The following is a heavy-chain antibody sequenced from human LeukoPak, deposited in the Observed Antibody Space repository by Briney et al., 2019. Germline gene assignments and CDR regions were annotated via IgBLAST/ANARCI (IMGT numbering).Heavy chain of an antibody. J-gene: IGHJ6*03. CDR1: GGSISSGSYY. V-gene: IGHV4-61*02. Sequence: SQTLSLTCTVSGGSISSGSYYWSWIRQPAGKGLEWIGRIYTSGSTNYNPSLKSRVTISVDTSKNQFSLNLSSVTAADPAAYSCAREVYYYYSYRAVWGKGTTVTVPS. CDR2: IYTSGST. CDR3: AREVYYYYSYRAV.